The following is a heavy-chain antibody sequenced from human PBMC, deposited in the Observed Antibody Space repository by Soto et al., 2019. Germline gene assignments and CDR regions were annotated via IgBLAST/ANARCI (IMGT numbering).Heavy chain of an antibody. Sequence: QVQVQESGPGLVKPSETLSLTCTVSGGSISNHYWSWIRQSPGKGLEWIANIYHSGTTNYNLSLNGRVTISIDSSKNQVSLKLNSVTAAGTAVYYCARGGYSTLAWFDPWGQGTLVTVSS. D-gene: IGHD1-26*01. CDR3: ARGGYSTLAWFDP. CDR2: IYHSGTT. J-gene: IGHJ5*02. V-gene: IGHV4-59*11. CDR1: GGSISNHY.